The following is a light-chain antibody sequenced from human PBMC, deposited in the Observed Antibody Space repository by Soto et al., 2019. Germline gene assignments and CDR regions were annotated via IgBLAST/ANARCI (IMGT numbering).Light chain of an antibody. J-gene: IGKJ5*01. CDR3: QQYNSDSLT. CDR2: DAS. CDR1: QSISSW. Sequence: DIQMTQSPSTLSASVGDRVTITSRASQSISSWLAWYQQKPWKAPKLLIYDASSLESGVPSRCSGSGSGTEFTLTISSLQTDDFATYYCQQYNSDSLTFGQGTRLE. V-gene: IGKV1-5*01.